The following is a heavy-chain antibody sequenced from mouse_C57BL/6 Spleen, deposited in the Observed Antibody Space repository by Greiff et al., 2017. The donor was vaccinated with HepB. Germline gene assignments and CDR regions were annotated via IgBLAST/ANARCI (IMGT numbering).Heavy chain of an antibody. J-gene: IGHJ1*03. CDR2: ISSGGSYT. CDR3: ARQEARPSHWYFDV. Sequence: EVQGVESGGDLVKPGGSLKLSCAASGFTFSSYGMSWVRQTPDKRLEWVATISSGGSYTYYPDSVKGRFTISRDNAKNTLYLQMSSLKSEDTAMYYCARQEARPSHWYFDVWGTGTTVTVSS. V-gene: IGHV5-6*01. CDR1: GFTFSSYG. D-gene: IGHD3-1*01.